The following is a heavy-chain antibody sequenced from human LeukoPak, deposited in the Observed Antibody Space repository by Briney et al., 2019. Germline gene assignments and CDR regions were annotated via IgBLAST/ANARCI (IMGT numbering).Heavy chain of an antibody. Sequence: GGSLRLSCAASGFTFSSYAMHWVRQAPGKGLEWVAVISYDGSNKYYADSVKGRFTISRDSSKNTLYLQMNSLRAEDTAVYYCARENYYDSSGYTDYWGQGTLVTVSS. CDR2: ISYDGSNK. CDR1: GFTFSSYA. V-gene: IGHV3-30*04. D-gene: IGHD3-22*01. CDR3: ARENYYDSSGYTDY. J-gene: IGHJ4*02.